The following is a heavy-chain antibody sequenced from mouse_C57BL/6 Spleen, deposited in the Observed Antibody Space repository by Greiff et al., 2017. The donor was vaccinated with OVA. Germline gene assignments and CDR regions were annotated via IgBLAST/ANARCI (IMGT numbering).Heavy chain of an antibody. CDR2: IDPSDSYT. CDR3: AREDSSGYLY. Sequence: VQLQQPGAELVMPGASVKLSCKASGYTFTSYWMHWVKQRPGQGLEWIGEIDPSDSYTNYNQKFKGKSTLTVDKSSSTAYMQLSSLTSEDSAVYYCAREDSSGYLYWGQGTTLTVSS. V-gene: IGHV1-69*01. CDR1: GYTFTSYW. D-gene: IGHD3-2*02. J-gene: IGHJ2*01.